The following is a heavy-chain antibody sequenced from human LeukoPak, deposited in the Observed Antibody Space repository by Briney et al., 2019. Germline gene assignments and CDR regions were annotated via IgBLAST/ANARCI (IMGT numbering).Heavy chain of an antibody. J-gene: IGHJ4*02. Sequence: PGRSLRLSCAASGFTFSSYGMHWVRQAPGKGLEWVAVISYDGSNKYYADSVKGRFTISRDNSKNTLYLQMNSLRAEDMAVYYCAKDSPVAGPFDYWGQGTLVTVSS. CDR2: ISYDGSNK. D-gene: IGHD6-19*01. CDR3: AKDSPVAGPFDY. CDR1: GFTFSSYG. V-gene: IGHV3-30*18.